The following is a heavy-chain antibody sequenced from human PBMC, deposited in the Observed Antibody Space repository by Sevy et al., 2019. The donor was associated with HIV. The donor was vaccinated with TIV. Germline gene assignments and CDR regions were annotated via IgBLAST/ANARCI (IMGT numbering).Heavy chain of an antibody. D-gene: IGHD3-22*01. CDR2: IYYSGST. CDR3: ARVTNYYDSSGYYSWFYFDY. J-gene: IGHJ4*02. Sequence: SETLSLTCTVSGGSISSYYWSWIRQPPGKGLEWIGYIYYSGSTNYNPALKSRVTISVDTSKNQFSLKLSSVTAADTAVYYCARVTNYYDSSGYYSWFYFDYWGQGTLVTVSS. V-gene: IGHV4-59*01. CDR1: GGSISSYY.